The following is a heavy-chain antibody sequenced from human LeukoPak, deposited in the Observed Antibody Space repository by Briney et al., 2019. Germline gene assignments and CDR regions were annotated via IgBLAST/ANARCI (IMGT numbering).Heavy chain of an antibody. CDR3: AKEYYDFWSGYPHDY. CDR2: ISRSGVAT. J-gene: IGHJ4*02. V-gene: IGHV3-23*01. D-gene: IGHD3-3*01. Sequence: GGTLRLSCAASGFTFTSFAMSWVRQAPGKGLEWVSTISRSGVATYYANSVKGRFTISRDNSKNTVYLQMNSLRAEDTAVYYCAKEYYDFWSGYPHDYWGQGTLVTVSS. CDR1: GFTFTSFA.